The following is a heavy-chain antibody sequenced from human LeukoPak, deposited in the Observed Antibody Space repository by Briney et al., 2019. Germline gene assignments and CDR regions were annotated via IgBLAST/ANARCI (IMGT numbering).Heavy chain of an antibody. V-gene: IGHV4-59*01. CDR3: ASFPPEYCSGGSCYS. Sequence: PSETLSLTCTVSGGSISGYYWSWIRQPPGKGLEWIGYMYYSGSTKYNPSLKSRVTISVDTSKNQFSLKLSSVTAADTAVYYCASFPPEYCSGGSCYSWGQGTLVTVSS. CDR2: MYYSGST. CDR1: GGSISGYY. D-gene: IGHD2-15*01. J-gene: IGHJ4*02.